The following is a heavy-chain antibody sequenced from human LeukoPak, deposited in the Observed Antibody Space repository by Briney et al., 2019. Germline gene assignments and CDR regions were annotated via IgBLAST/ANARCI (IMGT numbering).Heavy chain of an antibody. Sequence: SETLSLTCTVSGGSISSYYWSWIRQPAGKGLEWIGRIYTSGSTNYNPSLKSRVTMSVDTSKNQFSLNLSSVTAADTAVYYCARDLYYYDSVGSYHGAFDIWGQGTMVTVSS. V-gene: IGHV4-4*07. CDR1: GGSISSYY. CDR3: ARDLYYYDSVGSYHGAFDI. J-gene: IGHJ3*02. D-gene: IGHD3-22*01. CDR2: IYTSGST.